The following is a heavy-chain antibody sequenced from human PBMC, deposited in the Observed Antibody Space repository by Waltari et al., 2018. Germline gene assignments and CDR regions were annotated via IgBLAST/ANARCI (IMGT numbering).Heavy chain of an antibody. D-gene: IGHD3-22*01. CDR1: GGSLSSGEYP. V-gene: IGHV4-30-4*08. J-gene: IGHJ4*01. CDR2: TYYSVSS. Sequence: QVQLQESGPGLVKPSQTLSLTGSVSGGSLSSGEYPLTWIRQPPGKGLEWIGHTYYSVSSYYNPALNSRVSILVDTSRNQFSLRLASVTAADTAVYFCARGLHYSESSGYQPLRYWGQGILVTVSS. CDR3: ARGLHYSESSGYQPLRY.